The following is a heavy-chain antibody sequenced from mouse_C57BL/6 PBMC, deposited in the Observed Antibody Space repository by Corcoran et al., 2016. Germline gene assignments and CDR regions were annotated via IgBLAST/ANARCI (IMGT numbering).Heavy chain of an antibody. J-gene: IGHJ3*01. D-gene: IGHD2-2*01. V-gene: IGHV9-1*01. Sequence: QIQLVQSGPELKKPGETVKISCTASGYTFTEYPLHWVKQAPGKGFKRMGMIYTDTGEPTYAEEFKGRFAFSLETSASTAYLQLNNLKNEDTATYFGVSGWLPRAYWGQGTLVTVSA. CDR2: IYTDTGEP. CDR3: VSGWLPRAY. CDR1: GYTFTEYP.